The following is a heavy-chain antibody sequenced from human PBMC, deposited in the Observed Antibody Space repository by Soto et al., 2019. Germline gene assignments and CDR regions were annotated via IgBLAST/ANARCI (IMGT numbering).Heavy chain of an antibody. V-gene: IGHV3-21*04. CDR3: AKPSLPKLVPSRSLAFDI. D-gene: IGHD6-6*01. CDR2: IRGFSPYT. CDR1: GFTFRTYT. J-gene: IGHJ3*02. Sequence: GGSLRLSCISSGFTFRTYTMNWVRQAPGKGLEWVSGIRGFSPYTFYAESVKGRFTISRDNAKNSLYLQMNSLRAEDTAVYYCAKPSLPKLVPSRSLAFDIWGQGTMVTVSS.